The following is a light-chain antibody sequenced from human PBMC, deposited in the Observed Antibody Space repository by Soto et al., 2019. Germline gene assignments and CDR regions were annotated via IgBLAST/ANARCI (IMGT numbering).Light chain of an antibody. CDR3: AAWDDSLSGLV. V-gene: IGLV1-47*01. J-gene: IGLJ1*01. CDR2: RNN. Sequence: QSVLTQPPSASGAPGQRVTISGSGSSSNIGSNYVYWYQQLPGTAPKLLIYRNNQRPSGVPDRFSGSKSGTSASLAISGLRSEDEADYYCAAWDDSLSGLVFGTGTKVTVL. CDR1: SSNIGSNY.